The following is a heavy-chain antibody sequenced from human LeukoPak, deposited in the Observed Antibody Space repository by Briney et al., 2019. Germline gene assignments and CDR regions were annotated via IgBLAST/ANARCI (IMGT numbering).Heavy chain of an antibody. J-gene: IGHJ4*03. CDR2: ISSSSSYI. CDR1: GFTFSSYS. Sequence: GGSLRLSCAASGFTFSSYSMNWVRQAPGKGLEWVSSISSSSSYIYYADSVKGRFTISRDNAKNSLYLQMNSLRAEDTAVYYCARDSRYFDWSPFDYWGQGTTVTVSS. CDR3: ARDSRYFDWSPFDY. D-gene: IGHD3-9*01. V-gene: IGHV3-21*01.